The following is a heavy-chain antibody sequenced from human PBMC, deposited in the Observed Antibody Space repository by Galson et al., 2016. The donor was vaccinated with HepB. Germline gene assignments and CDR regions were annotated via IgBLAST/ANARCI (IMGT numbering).Heavy chain of an antibody. CDR2: IYPGDSDT. Sequence: QSGAEVKKPGESLRISCQGSGYSFTTYWIAWVRQKPGKGLELMGIIYPGDSDTRNSPSFQGQVTISADKSINTAYLQWSSLKASDTAMYFCARQRRDYDFSTGHYYFDYWGQGTLVTVSS. V-gene: IGHV5-51*01. CDR3: ARQRRDYDFSTGHYYFDY. D-gene: IGHD3-3*01. J-gene: IGHJ4*02. CDR1: GYSFTTYW.